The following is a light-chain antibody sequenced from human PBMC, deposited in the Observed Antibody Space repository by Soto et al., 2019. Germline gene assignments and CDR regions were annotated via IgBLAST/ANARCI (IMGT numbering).Light chain of an antibody. Sequence: QSVLTQPASVAGAPGQSITISCTGTSSDVGGYKYVSWYEHHAGKAPKMVMYWVNDRPSGVSNRFSGRKSGNTAPLTISGLQVEAERDYYCTSSTSSSTLVFGGGTKVTVL. CDR2: WVN. CDR1: SSDVGGYKY. J-gene: IGLJ2*01. V-gene: IGLV2-14*01. CDR3: TSSTSSSTLV.